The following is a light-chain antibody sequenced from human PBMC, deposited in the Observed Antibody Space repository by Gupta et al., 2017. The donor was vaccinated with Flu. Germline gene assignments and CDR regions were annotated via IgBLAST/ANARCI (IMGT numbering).Light chain of an antibody. Sequence: QAVVTQEPSLTVSPGGPVPLTCGSSTGDVTSGLYPYWFQQKHGQAPRTLIYDTSNKHSWTPARFSGSLLGGKAALTLSGAQPEDEADYYCILSYSGIRVFGGGTKLTVL. CDR1: TGDVTSGLY. CDR2: DTS. J-gene: IGLJ3*02. V-gene: IGLV7-46*01. CDR3: ILSYSGIRV.